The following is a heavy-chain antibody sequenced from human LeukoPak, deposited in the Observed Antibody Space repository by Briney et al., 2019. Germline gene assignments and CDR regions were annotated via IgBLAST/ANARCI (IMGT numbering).Heavy chain of an antibody. CDR2: IYHSGRT. Sequence: SETLSLTCTVSGYSISSGYYWGWIRQPPGKGLEWIGSIYHSGRTFYNPSLKSRVTISVDTSKNQFSLKLSSVTAADTAVYYCARTRYYYNSRSYGAPYYFDYWGQGTLVTVSS. V-gene: IGHV4-38-2*02. J-gene: IGHJ4*02. CDR1: GYSISSGYY. D-gene: IGHD3-10*01. CDR3: ARTRYYYNSRSYGAPYYFDY.